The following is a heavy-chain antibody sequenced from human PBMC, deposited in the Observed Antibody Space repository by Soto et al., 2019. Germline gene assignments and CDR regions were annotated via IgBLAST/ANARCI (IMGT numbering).Heavy chain of an antibody. CDR2: IDPSDSYT. J-gene: IGHJ3*02. Sequence: GESLKISCKGSGYSFTSYWISWVRQMPGKGLEWMGRIDPSDSYTNYSPSFQGHVTISADKSISTAYLQWSSLKASDTAMYYCACPLIPQPLDCFDIWGQGTMVTVSS. D-gene: IGHD2-8*01. V-gene: IGHV5-10-1*01. CDR3: ACPLIPQPLDCFDI. CDR1: GYSFTSYW.